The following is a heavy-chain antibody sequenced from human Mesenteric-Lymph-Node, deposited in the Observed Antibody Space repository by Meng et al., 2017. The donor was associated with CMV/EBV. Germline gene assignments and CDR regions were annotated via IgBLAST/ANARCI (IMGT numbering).Heavy chain of an antibody. CDR2: IRNKANGYAT. D-gene: IGHD1-1*01. Sequence: GGSLRLSCATSGFTFSGSAMHWVRQASGKGLEWVGRIRNKANGYATAYAASVKGRFTISRDDSKTTAYLQMNSLKIEDTAVYYCTRQGQLVADFWGQGTLVTVSS. CDR3: TRQGQLVADF. J-gene: IGHJ4*02. V-gene: IGHV3-73*01. CDR1: GFTFSGSA.